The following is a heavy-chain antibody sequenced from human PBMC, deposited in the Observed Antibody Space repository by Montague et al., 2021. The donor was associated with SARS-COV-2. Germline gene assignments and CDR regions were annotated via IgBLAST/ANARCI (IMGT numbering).Heavy chain of an antibody. Sequence: SETLSLTCTVSGASVGSSGWGWIRQSPGKGLEWIGYFYSVGSTDYNPSLKSRATISRHTSKNQFSLKVRSVTAADTVVYYCARETMTADAFDIWGQGTMVTVSS. D-gene: IGHD1-14*01. J-gene: IGHJ3*02. V-gene: IGHV4-59*02. CDR3: ARETMTADAFDI. CDR2: FYSVGST. CDR1: GASVGSSG.